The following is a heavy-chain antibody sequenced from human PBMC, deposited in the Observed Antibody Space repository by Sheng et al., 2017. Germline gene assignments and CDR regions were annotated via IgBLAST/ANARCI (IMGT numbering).Heavy chain of an antibody. CDR2: IWGDGSEK. J-gene: IGHJ4*02. V-gene: IGHV3-33*08. Sequence: QVQLVESGGGVVQPGRSLRLSCAASGFTFSSYAMHWVRQAPGKGLQWVAVIWGDGSEKYYVDSVKGRFTVSRDNSKNTLYLQMDSLRVEDTAVYYCARSDYNYFIHWGQGTLVTVSS. D-gene: IGHD3-10*01. CDR3: ARSDYNYFIH. CDR1: GFTFSSYA.